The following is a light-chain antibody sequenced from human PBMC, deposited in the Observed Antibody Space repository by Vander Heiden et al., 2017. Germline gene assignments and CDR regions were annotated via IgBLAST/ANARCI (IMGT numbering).Light chain of an antibody. CDR1: QSLVASDANTF. V-gene: IGKV2-30*01. CDR2: TVS. CDR3: MQGSHWPPG. J-gene: IGKJ4*01. Sequence: DVMTHYPLSLSVTLGQPAFISCRPSQSLVASDANTFLNLLQHRPGQSPSRLTYTVSTLDSWVPDRFSSTGSGTECIMKISRVEAEDFGVYYCMQGSHWPPGFGGGTKVEIK.